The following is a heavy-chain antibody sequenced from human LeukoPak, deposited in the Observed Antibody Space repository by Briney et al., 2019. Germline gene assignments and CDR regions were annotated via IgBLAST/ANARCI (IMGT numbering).Heavy chain of an antibody. Sequence: SVKVSCKASGYSFTSYGFSWVRQAPGQGLEWMGGIIPIFGTANYAQKFQGRVTITADESTSTAYMELSSLRSEDTAVYYCARVSMTTVTTTLHWFDPWGQGTLVTVSS. V-gene: IGHV1-69*13. D-gene: IGHD4-17*01. CDR3: ARVSMTTVTTTLHWFDP. J-gene: IGHJ5*02. CDR1: GYSFTSYG. CDR2: IIPIFGTA.